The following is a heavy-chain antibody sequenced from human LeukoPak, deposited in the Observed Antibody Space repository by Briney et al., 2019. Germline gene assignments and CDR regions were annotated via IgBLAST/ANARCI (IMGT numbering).Heavy chain of an antibody. CDR3: ARVSSSDWFDP. CDR2: ISSSSSTI. CDR1: GFTFSSYS. Sequence: GGSLRLSCAASGFTFSSYSMNWVRQAPGKGLEWASYISSSSSTIYYADSVKGRFTISRDNAKNSLYLQMNSLRAEDTAVYYCARVSSSDWFDPWGQGTPVTVSS. J-gene: IGHJ5*02. V-gene: IGHV3-48*04. D-gene: IGHD6-13*01.